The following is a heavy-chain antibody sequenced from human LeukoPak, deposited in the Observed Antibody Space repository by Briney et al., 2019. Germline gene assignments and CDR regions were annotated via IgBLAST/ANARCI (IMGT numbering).Heavy chain of an antibody. D-gene: IGHD3-10*01. CDR1: GFTFSSYG. V-gene: IGHV3-23*01. CDR2: ISGSGGST. Sequence: GGTLRLSCAASGFTFSSYGMSWVRQAPGKGLEWVSAISGSGGSTYYADSVKGRFTISRDNSKNTLYLQMNSLRAEDTAVYYCAKVYGSGSDLFDYWGLGTLVTVSS. CDR3: AKVYGSGSDLFDY. J-gene: IGHJ4*02.